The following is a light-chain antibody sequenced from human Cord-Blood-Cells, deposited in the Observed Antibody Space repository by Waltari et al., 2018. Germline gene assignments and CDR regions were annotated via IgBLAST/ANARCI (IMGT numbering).Light chain of an antibody. J-gene: IGKJ4*01. CDR2: LGS. V-gene: IGKV2-28*01. CDR1: QSLLHSNGYNY. CDR3: MQALQTPLT. Sequence: DIVMTQSPLPLPVTPGEPASISCRSSQSLLHSNGYNYLDWYLQKPGQSPQLLIYLGSNRASRVPDRFSGSGSGIDFTLKISRVEAEDVGVYYCMQALQTPLTFGGGTKVEIK.